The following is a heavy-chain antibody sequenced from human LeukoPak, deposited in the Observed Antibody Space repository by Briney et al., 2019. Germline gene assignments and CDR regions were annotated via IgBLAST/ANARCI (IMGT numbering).Heavy chain of an antibody. CDR3: ARDCGGGSCYGPYDAFDI. J-gene: IGHJ3*02. D-gene: IGHD2-15*01. Sequence: PGGSLRLSCEASGFSFSTFWMNWVRQAPGKGLEWVANINPDGSERYYVDSVKGRFSISRDSAKSSLYLHMNSLRVEDTAVYYCARDCGGGSCYGPYDAFDIWGQGTMVTVSS. CDR1: GFSFSTFW. V-gene: IGHV3-7*05. CDR2: INPDGSER.